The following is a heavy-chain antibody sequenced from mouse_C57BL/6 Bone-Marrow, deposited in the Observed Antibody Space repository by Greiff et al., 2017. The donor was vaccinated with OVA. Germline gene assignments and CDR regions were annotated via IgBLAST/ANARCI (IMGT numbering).Heavy chain of an antibody. Sequence: VQLQQSGPELVKPGASVKISCTASGYSFTGYYMNWVKQSPEKSLEWIGEINPSTGGTTSNQKFKAKATLTVDKSSSTAYMQLKSLTSEDSAVYYCARGGTSPFAYWGQGTLVTVSA. CDR1: GYSFTGYY. CDR3: ARGGTSPFAY. CDR2: INPSTGGT. J-gene: IGHJ3*01. V-gene: IGHV1-42*01. D-gene: IGHD4-1*01.